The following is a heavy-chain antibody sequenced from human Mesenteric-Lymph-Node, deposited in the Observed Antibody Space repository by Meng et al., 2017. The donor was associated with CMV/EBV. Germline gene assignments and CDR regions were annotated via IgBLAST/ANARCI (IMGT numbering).Heavy chain of an antibody. Sequence: GESLKISCAASGFTFSSYEMNWVRQAPGKGLVWVSRINSDGSSTSYADSVKGRFTISRDNAKNTLYLQMNSLRAEDTAVYYCARELGGGDYDFWSGYYTLYYYYGMDVWGQGTTVTVSS. D-gene: IGHD3-3*01. J-gene: IGHJ6*02. V-gene: IGHV3-74*01. CDR2: INSDGSST. CDR3: ARELGGGDYDFWSGYYTLYYYYGMDV. CDR1: GFTFSSYE.